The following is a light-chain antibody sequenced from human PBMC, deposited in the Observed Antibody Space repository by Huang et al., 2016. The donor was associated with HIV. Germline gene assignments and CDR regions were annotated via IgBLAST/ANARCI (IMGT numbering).Light chain of an antibody. Sequence: EIVLTQSPGTLSLSPGERGTLSCRASQSVSSSYLAWYQQKPCQAPRLRIYDASNRATGIPDRCRVSESGTDFTLTISRLEPEDFAVYFCQQYGSSPWTFGQGTKVEI. CDR1: QSVSSSY. V-gene: IGKV3-20*01. J-gene: IGKJ1*01. CDR3: QQYGSSPWT. CDR2: DAS.